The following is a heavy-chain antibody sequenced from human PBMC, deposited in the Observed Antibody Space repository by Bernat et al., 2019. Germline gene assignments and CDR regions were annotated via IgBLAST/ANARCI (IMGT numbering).Heavy chain of an antibody. CDR3: AKDRGNWNYLLEY. CDR2: ISSRVSST. D-gene: IGHD1-7*01. J-gene: IGHJ4*02. Sequence: EVQLLESGGGLVQAGGSLRLSCAASGFTFNSYAMSWVRQAPGKGLEGVSAISSRVSSTSYADPVKGRFTISRDNSRNTLYLQMDSLRVEDTAVYYCAKDRGNWNYLLEYWGQGTLVTVSS. CDR1: GFTFNSYA. V-gene: IGHV3-23*01.